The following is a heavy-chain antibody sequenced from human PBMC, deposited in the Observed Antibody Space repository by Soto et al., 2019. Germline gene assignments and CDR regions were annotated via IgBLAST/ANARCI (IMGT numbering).Heavy chain of an antibody. D-gene: IGHD3-10*01. V-gene: IGHV1-69*06. CDR1: GGTFSSYA. CDR2: IIPIFGTA. CDR3: ARGYYYGSGEAGMDV. J-gene: IGHJ6*02. Sequence: ASVKVSCKASGGTFSSYAIRWVRQAPGQGLEWMGGIIPIFGTANYAQKFQGRVTMTADTSTSTAYMELSSLRSEDTAVYYCARGYYYGSGEAGMDVWGQGTTVTVSS.